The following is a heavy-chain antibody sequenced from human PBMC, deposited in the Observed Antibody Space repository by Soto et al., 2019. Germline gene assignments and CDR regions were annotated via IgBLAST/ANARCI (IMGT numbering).Heavy chain of an antibody. D-gene: IGHD3-16*02. CDR3: ARDLYDYVWGSYHVYYFDY. Sequence: GGSLRLSCAASGFTFSSYSMNWVRQAPGKGLEWVSSISSSSSYIYYADSVKGRFTISRDNAKNSLYLQMNSLRAEDTAVYYCARDLYDYVWGSYHVYYFDYWGQGTLVTVSS. CDR1: GFTFSSYS. CDR2: ISSSSSYI. J-gene: IGHJ4*02. V-gene: IGHV3-21*01.